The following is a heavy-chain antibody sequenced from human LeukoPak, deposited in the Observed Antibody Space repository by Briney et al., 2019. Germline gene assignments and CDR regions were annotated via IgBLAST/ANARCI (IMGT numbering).Heavy chain of an antibody. CDR1: GYTFTGYY. J-gene: IGHJ4*02. V-gene: IGHV1-2*06. D-gene: IGHD3-22*01. Sequence: ASVKVSCKASGYTFTGYYMHWVRQAPGRGLEWMGRINPNSGGTKYAQKFQGRVTMTRDTSISTAYMELSRLRSDDTAVYYCARRSYYYDSSGYSPPDGFDYWGQGTLVTVSS. CDR2: INPNSGGT. CDR3: ARRSYYYDSSGYSPPDGFDY.